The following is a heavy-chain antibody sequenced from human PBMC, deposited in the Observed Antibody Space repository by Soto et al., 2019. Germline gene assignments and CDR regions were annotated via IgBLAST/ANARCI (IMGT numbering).Heavy chain of an antibody. CDR3: ARGRGGTYDAFDI. J-gene: IGHJ3*02. Sequence: QVQLRESGPGLVKPSETLSLTCTVSSGSIGTYFWSWIRRPPGKGLEWIGYIYYSGTTNYNPSLQSRVTIFLGTSKNQFSLRLSSVTAADTAVYYCARGRGGTYDAFDIWGQGTLVTVSS. V-gene: IGHV4-59*01. CDR1: SGSIGTYF. CDR2: IYYSGTT. D-gene: IGHD1-26*01.